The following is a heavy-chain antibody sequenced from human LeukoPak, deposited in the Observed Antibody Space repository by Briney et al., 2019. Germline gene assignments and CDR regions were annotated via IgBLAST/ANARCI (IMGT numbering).Heavy chain of an antibody. CDR3: ARGPRYSSGWPYDY. V-gene: IGHV4-34*01. CDR2: INHSGST. J-gene: IGHJ4*02. CDR1: GGSFSGYY. Sequence: PSETLSLTCAVFGGSFSGYYWSWIRQPPGKGLEWIGEINHSGSTNYNPSLKSRVTISVDTSKNQFSLKLSSVTAADTAVYYCARGPRYSSGWPYDYWGQGTLVTVSS. D-gene: IGHD6-19*01.